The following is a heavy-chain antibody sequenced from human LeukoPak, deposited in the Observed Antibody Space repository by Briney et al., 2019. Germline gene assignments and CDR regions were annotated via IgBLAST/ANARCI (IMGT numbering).Heavy chain of an antibody. Sequence: ASVKVSCKASGYTFTGYYMHWVRQASGQGLEWMGWINPNSGGTNYAQKFQGRVTMTRDTSISTAYMELSRLRSDDTAVYYCARAEDIVVVPAADNWFDPWGQGTLVTVSS. V-gene: IGHV1-2*02. CDR2: INPNSGGT. J-gene: IGHJ5*02. D-gene: IGHD2-2*01. CDR3: ARAEDIVVVPAADNWFDP. CDR1: GYTFTGYY.